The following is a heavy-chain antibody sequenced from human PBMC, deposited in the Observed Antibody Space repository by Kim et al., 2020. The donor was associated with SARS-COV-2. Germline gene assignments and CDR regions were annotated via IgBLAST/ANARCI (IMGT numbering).Heavy chain of an antibody. D-gene: IGHD3-10*01. CDR3: AKDRKDYYGSGSYPSYFDY. V-gene: IGHV3-9*01. J-gene: IGHJ4*02. Sequence: GGSLRLSCAASGFTFDDYAMHWVRQAPGKGLEWVSGISWNSGSIGYADSVKGRFTISRDNAKNSLYLQMNSLRAEDTALYYCAKDRKDYYGSGSYPSYFDYWGQGTLVTVSS. CDR2: ISWNSGSI. CDR1: GFTFDDYA.